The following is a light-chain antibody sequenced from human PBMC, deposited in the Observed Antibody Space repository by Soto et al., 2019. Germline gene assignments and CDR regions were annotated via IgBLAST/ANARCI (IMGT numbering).Light chain of an antibody. CDR2: GAS. J-gene: IGKJ5*01. V-gene: IGKV3-20*01. CDR3: QHYVERSPIT. Sequence: DIVMTQSPATLSVAPGERVTFSCRASQSVSSRLAWYQQKPGQAPRLLISGASSRATGIPDRFSGSGSGTDFTLTISRLEPEDFALYYCQHYVERSPITFGQGTRLEIK. CDR1: QSVSSR.